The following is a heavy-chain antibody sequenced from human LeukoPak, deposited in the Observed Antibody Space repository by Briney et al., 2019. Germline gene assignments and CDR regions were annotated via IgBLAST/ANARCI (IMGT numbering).Heavy chain of an antibody. CDR1: GFTSSYYW. V-gene: IGHV3-7*01. D-gene: IGHD2-2*01. CDR2: VKHDGSES. J-gene: IGHJ4*02. CDR3: VRDGVPAGFDY. Sequence: GGSLRLSCAASGFTSSYYWMSWVRQSPGKGLEWVANVKHDGSESFYADSVKGRFTVSRDNVKNSLYLDLNNLKLEDTALYYCVRDGVPAGFDYWGQGTLVSVSS.